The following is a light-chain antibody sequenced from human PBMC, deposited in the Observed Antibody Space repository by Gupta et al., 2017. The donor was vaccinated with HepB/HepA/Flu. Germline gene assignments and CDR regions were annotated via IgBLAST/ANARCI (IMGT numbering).Light chain of an antibody. V-gene: IGLV1-40*01. Sequence: QSVLTQPPSVSGAPGPRVTISCTGSSSNIGAGYDVHWYQQLPGTAPKLLIYGNNNRPSGVPDRFSGSKSGTSASLAITGLQAEDEANYYCQSYDYSRNNLIFGGGTKLTVL. J-gene: IGLJ2*01. CDR3: QSYDYSRNNLI. CDR2: GNN. CDR1: SSNIGAGYD.